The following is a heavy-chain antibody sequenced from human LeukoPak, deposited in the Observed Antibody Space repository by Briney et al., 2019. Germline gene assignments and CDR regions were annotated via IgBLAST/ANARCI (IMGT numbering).Heavy chain of an antibody. V-gene: IGHV4-4*08. Sequence: PSETLSLTCTVSGVSISGFYWNWIRQPPRKGLEWVGYSHTGGSISSNPSLNSPVAFSMDTSKNQVSLRLNSVTATDTAVYYCARRRGGFGEGEFDYWGQGIPVTVST. D-gene: IGHD3-10*01. CDR2: SHTGGSI. CDR1: GVSISGFY. J-gene: IGHJ4*02. CDR3: ARRRGGFGEGEFDY.